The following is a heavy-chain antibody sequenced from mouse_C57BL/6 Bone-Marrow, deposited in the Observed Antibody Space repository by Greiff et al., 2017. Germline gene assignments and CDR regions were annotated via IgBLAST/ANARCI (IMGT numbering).Heavy chain of an antibody. Sequence: QVQLQQSGAELARPGASVKMSCKASGYTFTSYTMHWVKQRPGQGLEWIGYINPSSGYTKYNQKFNDKATLTADKSSSTTYMQLSNLKSEDSAVYYCARRNYGGYWGQGTTLTVSS. V-gene: IGHV1-4*01. CDR2: INPSSGYT. CDR1: GYTFTSYT. CDR3: ARRNYGGY. J-gene: IGHJ2*01. D-gene: IGHD1-1*01.